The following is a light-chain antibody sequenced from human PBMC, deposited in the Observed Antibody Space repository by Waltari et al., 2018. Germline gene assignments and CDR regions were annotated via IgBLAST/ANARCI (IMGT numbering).Light chain of an antibody. J-gene: IGLJ3*02. CDR1: SGSIASNY. CDR3: QSYDSSTLWV. CDR2: EEN. V-gene: IGLV6-57*02. Sequence: NFMLTQPHSVSESPGKTVTISCTGSSGSIASNYVQWYQQRPGSAPTTVIYEENQRPSGVPDRVSGSIDSSSNSASLTISGLKTEDEADYYCQSYDSSTLWVFGGGTKLTVL.